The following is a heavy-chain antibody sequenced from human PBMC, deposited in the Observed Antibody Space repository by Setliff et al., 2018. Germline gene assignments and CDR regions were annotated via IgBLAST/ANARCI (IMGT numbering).Heavy chain of an antibody. J-gene: IGHJ4*02. Sequence: ASVKVSCKASGYTFTNYAIHWVRQAPGQRPEWMGWINTGNANTKYSQKFQGRVTITRDASASTAYMELSSLRSEDTAVYYCASAGYCSSTSCRSYDYWGQGTLVTVSS. CDR2: INTGNANT. CDR3: ASAGYCSSTSCRSYDY. D-gene: IGHD2-2*01. CDR1: GYTFTNYA. V-gene: IGHV1-3*04.